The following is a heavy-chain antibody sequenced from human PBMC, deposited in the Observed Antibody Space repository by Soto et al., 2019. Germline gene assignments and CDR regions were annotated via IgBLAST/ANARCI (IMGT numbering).Heavy chain of an antibody. CDR2: IIPCVGRA. CDR1: GGSFSTYA. J-gene: IGHJ3*02. CDR3: ALGSGKGTAAFDI. Sequence: QVQLVQSGAEVKKPGSSVKVSCNASGGSFSTYAIRWVRQAPGQGLEWMGGIIPCVGRADYAQRFHGRVTITADGSTTTVYMDLSSLRSVYTAVYYCALGSGKGTAAFDIWGQGTMVTVFS. V-gene: IGHV1-69*01. D-gene: IGHD6-25*01.